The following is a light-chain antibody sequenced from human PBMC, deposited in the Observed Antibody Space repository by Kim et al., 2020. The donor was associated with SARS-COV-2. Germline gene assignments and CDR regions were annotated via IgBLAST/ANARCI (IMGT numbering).Light chain of an antibody. CDR1: QSVSNN. J-gene: IGKJ2*01. Sequence: SPGERTTLSCRASQSVSNNLAWYQHKPGRPPRLLIYGASTRTTGVPARFSGSGSGTDFTLTVSSLQSEDFAVDYCHQYNDWPPGDTFGQGTKLEI. CDR2: GAS. V-gene: IGKV3-15*01. CDR3: HQYNDWPPGDT.